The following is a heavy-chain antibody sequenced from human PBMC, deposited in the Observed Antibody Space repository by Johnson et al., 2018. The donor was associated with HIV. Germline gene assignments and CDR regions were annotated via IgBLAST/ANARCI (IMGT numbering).Heavy chain of an antibody. J-gene: IGHJ3*02. CDR2: ISYDGSNK. CDR3: ATSYYYDSSYDAFDI. D-gene: IGHD3-22*01. V-gene: IGHV3-30*03. Sequence: QVQLVESGGGVVQPGRSLRLSCAASGFTFSSYGMHWVRQIPGKGLEWVAVISYDGSNKYNVDSVKGGFTISRDNSKNTLYLQMNSLRAEDTAVYYCATSYYYDSSYDAFDICGQGTMVTVSS. CDR1: GFTFSSYG.